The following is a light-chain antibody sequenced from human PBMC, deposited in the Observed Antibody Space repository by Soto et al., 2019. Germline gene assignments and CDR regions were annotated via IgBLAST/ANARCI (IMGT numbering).Light chain of an antibody. Sequence: EIVLTQSPGTLSLSPGERSTLSCRASQSISRRYLAWYKQKPGQAPGLLMYGVSSRATGTPDRLSGSGSETDFTLTISRMEPEDFAVYHCQQYDSSPTFGQGTKVDIK. V-gene: IGKV3-20*01. CDR1: QSISRRY. CDR3: QQYDSSPT. CDR2: GVS. J-gene: IGKJ1*01.